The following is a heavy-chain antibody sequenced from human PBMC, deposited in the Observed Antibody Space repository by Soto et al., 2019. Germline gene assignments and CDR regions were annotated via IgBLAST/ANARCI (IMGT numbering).Heavy chain of an antibody. J-gene: IGHJ4*02. V-gene: IGHV4-30-4*01. CDR3: ARERVGIAARTVPHYFDY. D-gene: IGHD6-6*01. CDR1: GGSISSGDYY. CDR2: IYYSGST. Sequence: PSGTLSLTCTVSGGSISSGDYYWSWIRQPPGKGLEWIGYIYYSGSTYYNPSLKSRVTISVDTSKNQFSLKLSSVTAADTAVYYCARERVGIAARTVPHYFDYWGQGTLVTVSS.